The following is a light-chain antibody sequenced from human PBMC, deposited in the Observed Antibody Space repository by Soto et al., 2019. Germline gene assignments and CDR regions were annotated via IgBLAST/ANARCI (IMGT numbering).Light chain of an antibody. Sequence: ELVLTQSPGTLSLSPGERATLSCRASQSVSRTYLAWYQQKPGQAPRLLIYGVSSRATGIPDRFSGSWSGTDFTLTISRLEPEDFAVYYCQQYEAFGQGTKVEIK. J-gene: IGKJ1*01. CDR2: GVS. CDR3: QQYEA. V-gene: IGKV3-20*01. CDR1: QSVSRTY.